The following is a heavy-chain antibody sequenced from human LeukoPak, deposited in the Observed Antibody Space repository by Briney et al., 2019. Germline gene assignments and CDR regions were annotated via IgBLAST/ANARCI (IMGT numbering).Heavy chain of an antibody. J-gene: IGHJ6*02. V-gene: IGHV3-23*01. CDR1: GFTFSSYA. CDR2: IRGSGGST. Sequence: GGSLRLSCAASGFTFSSYAMSWVRQAPGKGLEWVSAIRGSGGSTYYADSVKGRFTISRDNSKNTLYLQMNSLRAEDTAVYYCARTRYCSGGSCYHSGSYGMDVWGQGTTVTVSS. D-gene: IGHD2-15*01. CDR3: ARTRYCSGGSCYHSGSYGMDV.